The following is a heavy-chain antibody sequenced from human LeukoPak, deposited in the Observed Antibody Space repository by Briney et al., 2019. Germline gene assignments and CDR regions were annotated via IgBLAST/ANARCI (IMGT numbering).Heavy chain of an antibody. CDR2: INSDGSIT. CDR3: ARGQYNSSPGD. J-gene: IGHJ4*02. CDR1: GFTFSKYW. Sequence: GGSLRLSCAASGFTFSKYWMHWVRQAPGKGLVCVSHINSDGSITNYADSVKGRFTISRDNAKNTLFLQMNSLRAEDTAVYFCARGQYNSSPGDWGQGNLVTVSS. D-gene: IGHD6-6*01. V-gene: IGHV3-74*01.